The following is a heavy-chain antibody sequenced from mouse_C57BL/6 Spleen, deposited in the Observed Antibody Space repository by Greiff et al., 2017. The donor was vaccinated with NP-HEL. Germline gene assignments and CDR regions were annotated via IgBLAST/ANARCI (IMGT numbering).Heavy chain of an antibody. CDR3: ARRGGGYDGWYFDV. CDR1: GYTFTSYW. Sequence: VKLQQPGAELVRPGSSVKLSCKASGYTFTSYWMDWVKQRPGQGLEWIGNIYPSDSETHYNQKFKDKATLTVDKSSSTAYMQLSSLTSEDSAVYYCARRGGGYDGWYFDVWGTGTTVTVSS. J-gene: IGHJ1*03. CDR2: IYPSDSET. D-gene: IGHD2-2*01. V-gene: IGHV1-61*01.